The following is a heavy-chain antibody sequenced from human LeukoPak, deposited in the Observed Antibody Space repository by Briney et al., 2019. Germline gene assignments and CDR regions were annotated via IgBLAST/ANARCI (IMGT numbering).Heavy chain of an antibody. Sequence: GGSLRLSCAVSGITLSNYGMSWVRQAPGKGLEWVSAISGSGGAYYVDSVKVRFTISRDNSKNTLYLQMSSLRAEDTAVYYCAKDVDVWGKGTTVTVSS. CDR2: ISGSGGA. J-gene: IGHJ6*04. CDR3: AKDVDV. V-gene: IGHV3-23*01. CDR1: GITLSNYG.